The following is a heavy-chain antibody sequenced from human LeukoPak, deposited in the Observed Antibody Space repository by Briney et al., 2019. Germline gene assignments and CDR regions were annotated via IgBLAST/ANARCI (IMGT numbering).Heavy chain of an antibody. V-gene: IGHV4-30-4*07. CDR1: GGSISSGGYS. J-gene: IGHJ6*03. CDR3: ARVIAAGGTSYYYYYYYMDV. D-gene: IGHD6-13*01. CDR2: IYYSRSRNT. Sequence: PSETLSLTCAVSGGSISSGGYSWSWIRQPPGKGLEWIGYIYYSRSRNTNYNPSLKSRVIISVDTSKNQFSLKLSSVTAADTAVYYCARVIAAGGTSYYYYYYYMDVWGKGTTVTVSS.